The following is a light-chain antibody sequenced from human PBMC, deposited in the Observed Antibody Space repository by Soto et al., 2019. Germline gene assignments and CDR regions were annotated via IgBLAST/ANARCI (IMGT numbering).Light chain of an antibody. CDR1: SSDVGAYNY. V-gene: IGLV2-14*01. Sequence: QSALTHPASVSWSPGQSITISCTGTSSDVGAYNYVSWYQQHPGKAPKLMIYEVSNRPSGVSNRFSGSKSGNTASLTISGLKAEEEADYHCSAYTSSRNTVFGTGTKVTVL. CDR3: SAYTSSRNTV. CDR2: EVS. J-gene: IGLJ1*01.